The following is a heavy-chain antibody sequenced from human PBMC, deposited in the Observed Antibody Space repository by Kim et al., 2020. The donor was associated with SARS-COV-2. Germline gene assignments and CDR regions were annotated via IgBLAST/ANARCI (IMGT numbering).Heavy chain of an antibody. CDR1: GGSISSGGYS. V-gene: IGHV4-30-2*01. Sequence: SETLSLTCAVSGGSISSGGYSWSWIRQPPGKGLEWIGYIYHSGSTYYNPSLKGRVTKSVDRSKNQFSLKLSSVTAADTAVYYCARADIAAAGIGGFDYWGQGTLVTVSS. CDR2: IYHSGST. J-gene: IGHJ4*02. D-gene: IGHD6-13*01. CDR3: ARADIAAAGIGGFDY.